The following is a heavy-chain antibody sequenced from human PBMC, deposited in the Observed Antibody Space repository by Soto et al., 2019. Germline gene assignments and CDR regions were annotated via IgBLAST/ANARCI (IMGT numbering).Heavy chain of an antibody. Sequence: EVQLVESGGGLVQPGGSLRLSCAASGFTVSSNYMSWVRQAPGMGLEWVSVIYSGGSTYYADSVKGRFTISRDNSKNTLYLQMNSLRAEDTAVYYCARSLYDYVWGSYRLNAFDIWGQGTMVTVSS. J-gene: IGHJ3*02. CDR3: ARSLYDYVWGSYRLNAFDI. D-gene: IGHD3-16*02. CDR2: IYSGGST. CDR1: GFTVSSNY. V-gene: IGHV3-66*01.